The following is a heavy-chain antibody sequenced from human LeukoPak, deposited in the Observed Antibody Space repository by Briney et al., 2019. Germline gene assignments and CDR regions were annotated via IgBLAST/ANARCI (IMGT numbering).Heavy chain of an antibody. CDR1: GFTFSSYW. CDR2: IKQDGSEK. CDR3: ARSHYDFWSGYSYYYYMDV. Sequence: GGSLRLSCAASGFTFSSYWMSWVRQAPGKGLEWVANIKQDGSEKYYVDSVKGRFTISRDSAKNSLYLQMNSLRAEDTAVYYCARSHYDFWSGYSYYYYMDVWGKGTTVTVSS. D-gene: IGHD3-3*01. V-gene: IGHV3-7*01. J-gene: IGHJ6*03.